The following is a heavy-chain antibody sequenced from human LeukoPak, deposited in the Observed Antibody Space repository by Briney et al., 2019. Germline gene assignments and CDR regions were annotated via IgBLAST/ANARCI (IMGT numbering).Heavy chain of an antibody. CDR3: ARGRGSWYGVYFDY. Sequence: GSLRLSCAASGFTVSSNYMTWVRQAPGKGLEWVAVISYDGSNKYYADSVKGRFTISRDNSKNTLYLQMNSLRTEDTAVYYCARGRGSWYGVYFDYWGQGTLVTVSS. CDR1: GFTVSSNY. D-gene: IGHD6-13*01. J-gene: IGHJ4*02. CDR2: ISYDGSNK. V-gene: IGHV3-30*03.